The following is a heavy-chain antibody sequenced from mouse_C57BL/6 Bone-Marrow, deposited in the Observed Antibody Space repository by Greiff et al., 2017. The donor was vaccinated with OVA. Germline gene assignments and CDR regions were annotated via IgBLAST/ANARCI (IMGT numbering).Heavy chain of an antibody. CDR1: GYAFSSSW. CDR3: ASPEDWYFDV. V-gene: IGHV1-82*01. J-gene: IGHJ1*03. Sequence: QVQLKESGPELVKPGASVKISCKASGYAFSSSWMNWVKQRPGKGLEWIGRIYPGDGDTNYNGKFKGKATLTADKSSSTAYMQLSSLTSEDSAVYFCASPEDWYFDVWGTGTTVTVSS. CDR2: IYPGDGDT.